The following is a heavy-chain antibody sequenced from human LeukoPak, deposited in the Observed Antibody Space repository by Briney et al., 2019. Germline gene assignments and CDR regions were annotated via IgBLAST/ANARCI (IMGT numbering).Heavy chain of an antibody. D-gene: IGHD3-22*01. J-gene: IGHJ4*02. CDR3: ARAPDYYDSSGYFGY. V-gene: IGHV1-18*01. CDR1: GYTFTSYG. CDR2: ISAHNGNT. Sequence: ASVKVSCKASGYTFTSYGISWVRQAPGQGLEWMGWISAHNGNTNYAQKLQGRVTMTTDTSTSTAYMELRSLRSDDTAVYYCARAPDYYDSSGYFGYWGQGTLVTVSS.